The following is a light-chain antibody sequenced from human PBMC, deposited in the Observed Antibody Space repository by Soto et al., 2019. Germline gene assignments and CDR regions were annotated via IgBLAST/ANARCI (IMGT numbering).Light chain of an antibody. V-gene: IGLV2-14*03. J-gene: IGLJ1*01. Sequence: QSAVPPPASVSGSRGQSISIPCTGTSSDVGGYNYVSWYQHQPGKAPKLVIFDVSGRPSGISNRFSGSKSGNTASLTISGLRPEDEADYYCSSYTDFNLYVFGTGTKVTVL. CDR2: DVS. CDR1: SSDVGGYNY. CDR3: SSYTDFNLYV.